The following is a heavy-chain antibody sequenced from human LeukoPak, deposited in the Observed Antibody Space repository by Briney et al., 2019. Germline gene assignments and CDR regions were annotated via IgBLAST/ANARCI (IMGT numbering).Heavy chain of an antibody. D-gene: IGHD6-6*01. J-gene: IGHJ6*02. V-gene: IGHV1-18*01. CDR1: GYTFTSHG. CDR3: ARVQSRSSSSRGPYYYGMDV. Sequence: ASVKVSCKASGYTFTSHGISWVRQAPGQGLEWMGWISAYNGNTNYAQKFQGRVTMTRDTSTSTVYMELSSLRSEDTAVYYCARVQSRSSSSRGPYYYGMDVWGQGTTVTVSS. CDR2: ISAYNGNT.